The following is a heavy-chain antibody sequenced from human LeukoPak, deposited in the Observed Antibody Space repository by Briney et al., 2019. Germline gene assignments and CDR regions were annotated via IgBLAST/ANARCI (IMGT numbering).Heavy chain of an antibody. V-gene: IGHV3-23*01. CDR3: AKDHAHYDYVWGSYRPYNWFDP. D-gene: IGHD3-16*02. CDR2: ISGSGGST. Sequence: GGSLRLPCAASGFTFSSYAMSWVRQAPGKGLEWVSAISGSGGSTYYADSVKGRFTISRDNSKNTLYLQMNSLRAEDTAVYYCAKDHAHYDYVWGSYRPYNWFDPWGQGTLVTVSS. CDR1: GFTFSSYA. J-gene: IGHJ5*02.